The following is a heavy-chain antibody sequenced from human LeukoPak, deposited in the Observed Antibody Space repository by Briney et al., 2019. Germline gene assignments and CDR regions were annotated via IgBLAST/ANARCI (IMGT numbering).Heavy chain of an antibody. V-gene: IGHV3-21*01. Sequence: GGSLRLSCAVSEFSVSSNYMSWVRQAPGKGPEWVSSISSSSSYIYYADSVKGRFTISRDNAKNSLYLQMNSLRAEDTAVYYCARDLRRYSYGYSDYWGQGTLVTVSS. J-gene: IGHJ4*02. CDR3: ARDLRRYSYGYSDY. CDR1: EFSVSSNY. D-gene: IGHD5-18*01. CDR2: ISSSSSYI.